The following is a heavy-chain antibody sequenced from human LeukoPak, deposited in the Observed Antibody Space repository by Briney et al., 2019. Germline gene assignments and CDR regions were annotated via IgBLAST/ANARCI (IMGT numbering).Heavy chain of an antibody. D-gene: IGHD5-18*01. CDR3: ARDRSGYSYGEIDH. CDR2: ISYDGSNK. V-gene: IGHV3-30*04. CDR1: GFTFSSYA. Sequence: GGSLRLSCAASGFTFSSYAMHWVRQAPGKGLEWVAVISYDGSNKYYADSVKGRFTISRDNSKNTLHLQMNSLRAEETALYYFARDRSGYSYGEIDHWGQGTLVTVPS. J-gene: IGHJ4*02.